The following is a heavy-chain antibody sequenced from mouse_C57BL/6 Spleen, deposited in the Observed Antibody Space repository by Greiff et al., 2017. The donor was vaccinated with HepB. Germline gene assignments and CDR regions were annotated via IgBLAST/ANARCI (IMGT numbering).Heavy chain of an antibody. CDR3: ARDGVNWDSGYFDY. J-gene: IGHJ2*01. Sequence: EVKLVESGGGLVKPGGSLKLSCAASGFTFSSYAMSWVRQTPEKRLEWVATISDGGSYTYYPDNVKGRFTISRDNAKNNLYLQMSHLKSEDTAMYYCARDGVNWDSGYFDYWGQGTTLTVSS. CDR2: ISDGGSYT. V-gene: IGHV5-4*01. D-gene: IGHD4-1*01. CDR1: GFTFSSYA.